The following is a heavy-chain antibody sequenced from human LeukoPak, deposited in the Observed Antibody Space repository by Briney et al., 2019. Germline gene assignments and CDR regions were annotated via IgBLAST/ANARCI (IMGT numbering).Heavy chain of an antibody. V-gene: IGHV3-7*01. CDR3: ARVYGTKYYDILTGFNAFDI. J-gene: IGHJ3*02. D-gene: IGHD3-9*01. Sequence: GGSLRLSCAASGFTFSSYWMSWVREAPGRGLEWVANIKQDGSEKYYVDSVKGRFTISRDNAKNSLYLQMNSLRAEDTAVYYCARVYGTKYYDILTGFNAFDIWGQGTMVTVSS. CDR1: GFTFSSYW. CDR2: IKQDGSEK.